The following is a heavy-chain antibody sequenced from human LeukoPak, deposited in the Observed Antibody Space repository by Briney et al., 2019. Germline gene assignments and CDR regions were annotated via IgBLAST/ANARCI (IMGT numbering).Heavy chain of an antibody. CDR2: INPNSGGT. J-gene: IGHJ5*01. V-gene: IGHV1-2*02. Sequence: ASVKVSCRASGYTFTAYYIHWVRQAPGQGLEWMGRINPNSGGTNYAQKFQGRVTMTRDTSISTAYMELSRLRSDDTAVYFCARPWEITMSERSYNWFDSWGQGTLVSVSA. D-gene: IGHD1-26*01. CDR1: GYTFTAYY. CDR3: ARPWEITMSERSYNWFDS.